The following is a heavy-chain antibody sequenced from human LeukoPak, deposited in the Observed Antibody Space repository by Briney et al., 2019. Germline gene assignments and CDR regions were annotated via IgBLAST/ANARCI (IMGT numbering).Heavy chain of an antibody. Sequence: GASVKVSCKASGYTFTSYGISWVRQAPGQGLEWMGWISAYNGNTNYAQKLQGRVTMTTDTSTSTAYMELRSLRSDDTAVYYCARDCSSTSCYKGFDYWGQGTLVTVSS. CDR2: ISAYNGNT. CDR1: GYTFTSYG. V-gene: IGHV1-18*04. CDR3: ARDCSSTSCYKGFDY. J-gene: IGHJ4*02. D-gene: IGHD2-2*02.